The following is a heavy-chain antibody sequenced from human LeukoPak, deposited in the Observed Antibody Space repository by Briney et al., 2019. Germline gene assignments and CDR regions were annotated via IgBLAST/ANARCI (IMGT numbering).Heavy chain of an antibody. V-gene: IGHV3-49*03. CDR2: IRSKAYGGTT. J-gene: IGHJ3*02. CDR1: GFTFGDYA. Sequence: GGSLRLSCTASGFTFGDYAMSWFRQAPGKGLEWVGFIRSKAYGGTTEYAASVKGRFTISRDDSKSIAYLQMNSLKTEDTAVYYCTRWDYDFWSGYSPHAFDIWGQGTMVTVPS. CDR3: TRWDYDFWSGYSPHAFDI. D-gene: IGHD3-3*01.